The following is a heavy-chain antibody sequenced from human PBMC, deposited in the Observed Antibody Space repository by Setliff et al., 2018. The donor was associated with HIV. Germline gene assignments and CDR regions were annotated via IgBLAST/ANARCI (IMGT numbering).Heavy chain of an antibody. D-gene: IGHD3-22*01. J-gene: IGHJ4*02. V-gene: IGHV1-2*04. Sequence: EASVKVSCKASGYSFTDYYIHWVRQAPGQGLEWMGWINSKSDGTNYAQKFQGWITMTRDTSISTAYMELSRLRSDDTAVYYCARGMDYYDTSGYYQYYFDYWGQGTLVTVS. CDR3: ARGMDYYDTSGYYQYYFDY. CDR1: GYSFTDYY. CDR2: INSKSDGT.